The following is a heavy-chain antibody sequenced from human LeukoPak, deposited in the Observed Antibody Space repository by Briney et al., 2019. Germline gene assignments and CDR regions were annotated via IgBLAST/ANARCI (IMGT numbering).Heavy chain of an antibody. D-gene: IGHD3-22*01. V-gene: IGHV4-61*02. CDR3: ARFTTGGYYND. CDR1: GGSISSGSYY. Sequence: SETLSLTCTVSGGSISSGSYYWSWIRQPAGKGLEWIGRIYTSGSTNYNPSLKSRVTISLDTSENHFSLKLSSVTAADTAVYCCARFTTGGYYNDWGQGTLVTVSS. CDR2: IYTSGST. J-gene: IGHJ4*02.